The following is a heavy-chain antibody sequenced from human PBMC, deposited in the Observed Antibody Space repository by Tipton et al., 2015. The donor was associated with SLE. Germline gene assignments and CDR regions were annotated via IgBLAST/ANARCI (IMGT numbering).Heavy chain of an antibody. J-gene: IGHJ4*02. CDR3: ARDGSSGYYFDY. D-gene: IGHD3-22*01. CDR1: GGSISSGGYY. Sequence: LRLSCTVSGGSISSGGYYWSWIRQHPGKGLEWIGYIYYSGSTYYNPSLKSRVTISVDTSKNQFSLKLSSVTAADTAVYYCARDGSSGYYFDYWGQGTLVTVSS. CDR2: IYYSGST. V-gene: IGHV4-31*03.